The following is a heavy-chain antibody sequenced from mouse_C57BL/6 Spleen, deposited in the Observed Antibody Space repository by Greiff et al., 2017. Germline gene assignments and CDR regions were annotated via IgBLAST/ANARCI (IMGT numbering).Heavy chain of an antibody. Sequence: EVQLQQSGAELVRPGASVKLSCTASGFNIKDDYMHWVKQRPEQSLEWIGWIDPENGDTEYASKFQGKATITADTSSNTAYLQLSSLTSEDTAVYYCTTLYGSSSWFAYWGQGTLVTVSA. CDR3: TTLYGSSSWFAY. D-gene: IGHD1-1*01. V-gene: IGHV14-4*01. CDR2: IDPENGDT. J-gene: IGHJ3*01. CDR1: GFNIKDDY.